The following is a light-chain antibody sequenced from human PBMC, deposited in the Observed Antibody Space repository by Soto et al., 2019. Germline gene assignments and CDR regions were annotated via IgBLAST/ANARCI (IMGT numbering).Light chain of an antibody. Sequence: EIVMTHSPATLSVSPGDRVTLSCRASQSVRDNLAWYQQKPGQAHRLLIYGASTRATGIPARFSGSGSGTEFTLTINSLESEDFALYFCQQSNSLPYTFGQGTKLEIK. CDR1: QSVRDN. J-gene: IGKJ2*01. CDR2: GAS. CDR3: QQSNSLPYT. V-gene: IGKV3-15*01.